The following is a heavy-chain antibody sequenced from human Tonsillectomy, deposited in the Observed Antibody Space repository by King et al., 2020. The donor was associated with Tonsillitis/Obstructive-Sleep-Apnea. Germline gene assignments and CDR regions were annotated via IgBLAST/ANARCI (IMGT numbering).Heavy chain of an antibody. J-gene: IGHJ4*02. CDR1: GFTFSSYG. CDR3: AKGGEAFDY. D-gene: IGHD3-16*01. V-gene: IGHV3-30*18. Sequence: VQLVEAGGGEVQPGRSLLLSCAVSGFTFSSYGMHWVRQAPGKGLGWGAVISYDGSNNNYADSVKVRFTISTDNSKNTLYLQMNSLRAEATAVYYCAKGGEAFDYWGQGTLVTVSS. CDR2: ISYDGSNN.